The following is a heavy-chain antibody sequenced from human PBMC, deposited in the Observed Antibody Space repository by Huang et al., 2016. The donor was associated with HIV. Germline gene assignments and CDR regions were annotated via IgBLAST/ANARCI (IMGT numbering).Heavy chain of an antibody. CDR3: ARHFSYYDSSGYTPWDAFDI. V-gene: IGHV4-39*01. CDR2: IYYSGST. D-gene: IGHD3-22*01. CDR1: GGSITSSSYY. J-gene: IGHJ3*02. Sequence: QLQLQGSGPGLVKPSETLSLTCTVSGGSITSSSYYWGWIRQPPGKGLEWVGSIYYSGSTDYNPSLKLRVTVSVDTSKNQFALKLSSVTAADTAVYYCARHFSYYDSSGYTPWDAFDIWGQGTMVTVSS.